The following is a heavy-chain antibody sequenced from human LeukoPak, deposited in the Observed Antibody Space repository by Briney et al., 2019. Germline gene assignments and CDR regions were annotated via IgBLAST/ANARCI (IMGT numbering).Heavy chain of an antibody. J-gene: IGHJ4*02. Sequence: SGGSLRLSCAASGFTFSSYWMNWVRQAPGKGLEWVANIKQDGSEKFCLDSVRGRFTISRDNAKNSLYLQMNSLRAEDTAVYYCARDYGYSYGYDYWGQGTLVTVS. CDR1: GFTFSSYW. D-gene: IGHD5-18*01. V-gene: IGHV3-7*05. CDR3: ARDYGYSYGYDY. CDR2: IKQDGSEK.